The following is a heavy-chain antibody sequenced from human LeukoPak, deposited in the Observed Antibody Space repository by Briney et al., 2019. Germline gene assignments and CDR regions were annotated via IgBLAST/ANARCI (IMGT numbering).Heavy chain of an antibody. CDR3: ANKVYCSTTSCYHAGY. D-gene: IGHD2-2*01. V-gene: IGHV4-4*02. J-gene: IGHJ4*02. Sequence: SETLSLTCTVSGDSISSSNWWSWVRQPPGKGLEWIGEIYHSGTTNYNPSLKSRVTISIDTSKNQFSLKLRSVTAADTAVYYCANKVYCSTTSCYHAGYWGQGTLVTVSS. CDR2: IYHSGTT. CDR1: GDSISSSNW.